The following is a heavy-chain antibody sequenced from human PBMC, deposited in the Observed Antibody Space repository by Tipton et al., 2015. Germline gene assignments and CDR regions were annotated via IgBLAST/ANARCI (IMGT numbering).Heavy chain of an antibody. D-gene: IGHD3-3*01. J-gene: IGHJ6*02. CDR3: GREGYDFRSAYYIAGVAMDV. V-gene: IGHV3-33*01. CDR1: GFTFSSYG. Sequence: SLRLSCAASGFTFSSYGMHWVRQAPGKGLEWVALIWYDGRNEYYADSVKGRFTISRDNSKNTLYLQMNSLRAEDTAVYYCGREGYDFRSAYYIAGVAMDVWGQGTTVTVSS. CDR2: IWYDGRNE.